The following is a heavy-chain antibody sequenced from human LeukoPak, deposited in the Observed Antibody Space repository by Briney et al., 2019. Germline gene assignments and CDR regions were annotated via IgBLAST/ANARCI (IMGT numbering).Heavy chain of an antibody. CDR1: GFAFSSSN. D-gene: IGHD4-17*01. CDR2: ITSDGYI. CDR3: ARADYGDYGVGY. Sequence: GGSLRLSCAASGFAFSSSNLNWFRQAPGKGLEWVSSITSDGYIYYADSLKGRFSISRDNAKNSLYLQMISLSSEDTAVYYCARADYGDYGVGYWGRGTLVTVSS. J-gene: IGHJ4*02. V-gene: IGHV3-21*01.